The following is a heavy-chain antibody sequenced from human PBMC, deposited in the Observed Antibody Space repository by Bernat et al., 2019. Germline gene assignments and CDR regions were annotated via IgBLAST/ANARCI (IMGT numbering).Heavy chain of an antibody. CDR2: INWNGGST. D-gene: IGHD6-19*01. Sequence: EVQLVESGGGVVRPGGSLRLSCAASGFTFDDYGMSWVRQAPGKGLEWVSGINWNGGSTGYADSGKGRFTISRDNAKNSLYLQMNSLRAEDTALYHCARARGSGIAVAGEEWGQGTLVTVSS. CDR3: ARARGSGIAVAGEE. J-gene: IGHJ4*02. CDR1: GFTFDDYG. V-gene: IGHV3-20*01.